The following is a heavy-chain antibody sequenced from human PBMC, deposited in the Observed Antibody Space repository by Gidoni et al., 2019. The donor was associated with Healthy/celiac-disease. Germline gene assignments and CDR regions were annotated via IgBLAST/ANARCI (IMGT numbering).Heavy chain of an antibody. CDR2: IYTSGRN. J-gene: IGHJ4*02. CDR1: VVSISSGTPY. CDR3: AREEDYYGSGTPPGYFDY. Sequence: QVQLQESGPGLVKPPQTLSLTSTVPVVSISSGTPYWSWFRQPAGKGLEWIGRIYTSGRNNYNPSIKRRVTITVDTSKNQFSRKLSSGTAADTAAYYCAREEDYYGSGTPPGYFDYWGQGTLVTVSS. D-gene: IGHD3-10*01. V-gene: IGHV4-61*02.